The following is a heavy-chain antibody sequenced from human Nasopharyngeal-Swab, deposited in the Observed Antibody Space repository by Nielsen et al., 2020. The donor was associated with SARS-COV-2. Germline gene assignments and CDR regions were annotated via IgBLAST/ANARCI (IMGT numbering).Heavy chain of an antibody. Sequence: GSLRPSCAVYGASSSGYYCSWIRQPPGKGLEWIGEINHSGSTNYNPSLKSRVTISVDTSKNQFSLKLSSVTAAETAVYYCASQGSDIVVVPAAIGAFDIWGQGTMVTVSS. CDR2: INHSGST. J-gene: IGHJ3*02. V-gene: IGHV4-34*01. CDR3: ASQGSDIVVVPAAIGAFDI. CDR1: GASSSGYY. D-gene: IGHD2-2*02.